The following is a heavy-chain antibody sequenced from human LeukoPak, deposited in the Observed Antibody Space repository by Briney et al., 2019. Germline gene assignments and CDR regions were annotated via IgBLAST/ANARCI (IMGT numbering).Heavy chain of an antibody. Sequence: GGSLRLSCAASGFTFSSYWMHWVRQAPGKGLVWVSRINTDGSTTNYADPVKGRFTISRDNAKNTLYLQMNSLRAEDTAVYYCARHQDGTLEYYYYYMDVWGKGTTVTVSS. CDR3: ARHQDGTLEYYYYYMDV. V-gene: IGHV3-74*01. CDR2: INTDGSTT. CDR1: GFTFSSYW. J-gene: IGHJ6*03. D-gene: IGHD1-1*01.